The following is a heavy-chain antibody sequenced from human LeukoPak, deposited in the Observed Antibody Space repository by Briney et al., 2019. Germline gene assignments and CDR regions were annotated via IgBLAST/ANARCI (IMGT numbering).Heavy chain of an antibody. J-gene: IGHJ4*02. CDR3: VREQWLIGYHFDS. CDR2: IDSSGDNT. V-gene: IGHV3-23*01. CDR1: GFAFSSYT. D-gene: IGHD6-19*01. Sequence: GGSLRLSCAASGFAFSSYTMSRVRQAPGKGLEWVSAIDSSGDNTYYADPVKGRFTISRDNSKNTLYLQMNSLRAEDTAIYYCVREQWLIGYHFDSWGQGTLVTVSS.